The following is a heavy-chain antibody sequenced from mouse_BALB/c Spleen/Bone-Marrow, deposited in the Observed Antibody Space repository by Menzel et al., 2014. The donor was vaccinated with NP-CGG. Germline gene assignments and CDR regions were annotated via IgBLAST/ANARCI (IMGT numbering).Heavy chain of an antibody. CDR1: GYAFSSYW. CDR2: IYPGDGDT. J-gene: IGHJ4*01. V-gene: IGHV1-80*01. CDR3: ARSDYYAMDY. Sequence: VQLQQSGAELVRPGSSVKISCKASGYAFSSYWMNWVKQRPGQGLEWIGQIYPGDGDTNYNGKFEGKATLTADKSSSTAYMQRSSLTSEDSAVYFCARSDYYAMDYWGQGTSVTVSS.